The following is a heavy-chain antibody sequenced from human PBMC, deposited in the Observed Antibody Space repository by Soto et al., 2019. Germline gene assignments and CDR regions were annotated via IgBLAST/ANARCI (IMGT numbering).Heavy chain of an antibody. CDR2: IYYSGST. V-gene: IGHV4-39*01. CDR1: GGSISSSSYY. J-gene: IGHJ6*02. D-gene: IGHD3-10*01. CDR3: ARHYALGEVLLWFGQFYGMDV. Sequence: SETLSLTCTVSGGSISSSSYYWGWIRQPPGKGLEWIGSIYYSGSTYYNPSLKSRVTISVDTSKNQFSLKLSSVTAADTAVYYCARHYALGEVLLWFGQFYGMDVWGQGTTVTVSS.